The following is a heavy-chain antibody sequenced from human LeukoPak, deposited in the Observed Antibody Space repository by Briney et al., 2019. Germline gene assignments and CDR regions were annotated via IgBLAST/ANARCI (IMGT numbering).Heavy chain of an antibody. CDR1: GGSISSGGYY. CDR2: IYYSGST. V-gene: IGHV4-31*03. D-gene: IGHD3-16*01. Sequence: SQTLSLTCTVSGGSISSGGYYWSWIRQHPGKGLEWIGYIYYSGSTYYNPPLKGRVTISVDTSKNQFSLKLSSVTAADTAVYYCARLILAEWSDRYFDYWGQGTLVTVSS. CDR3: ARLILAEWSDRYFDY. J-gene: IGHJ4*02.